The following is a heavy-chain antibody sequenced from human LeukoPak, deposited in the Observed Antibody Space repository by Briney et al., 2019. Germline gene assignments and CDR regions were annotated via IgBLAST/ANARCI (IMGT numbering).Heavy chain of an antibody. CDR1: GFTVSSNY. D-gene: IGHD5-18*01. CDR2: IYSGGST. V-gene: IGHV3-53*01. Sequence: GESLRLSCAASGFTVSSNYMSWVRQAPGKGLEWVSVIYSGGSTYYADSVKGRFTISRDNSKNTLYLQMNSLRAEDTAVYYCARYSYGSGAIDYWGQGTLVTVSS. J-gene: IGHJ4*02. CDR3: ARYSYGSGAIDY.